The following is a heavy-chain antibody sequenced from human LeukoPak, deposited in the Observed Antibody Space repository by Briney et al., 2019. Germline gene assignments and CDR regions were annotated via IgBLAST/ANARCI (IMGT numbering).Heavy chain of an antibody. CDR1: GFTFSSYW. V-gene: IGHV3-7*01. Sequence: GGSLRLSCAASGFTFSSYWMGWVRQAPGKGLEWVANIRQDGSEKYHVDSVRGRFTISRDNAKNSVYLQMNSLRAEDTAVYYCARISCSRSSCYGVYDYWGQGSLVTVSS. D-gene: IGHD2-15*01. J-gene: IGHJ4*02. CDR2: IRQDGSEK. CDR3: ARISCSRSSCYGVYDY.